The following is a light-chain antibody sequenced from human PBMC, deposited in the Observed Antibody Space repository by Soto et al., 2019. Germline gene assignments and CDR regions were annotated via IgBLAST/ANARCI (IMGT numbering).Light chain of an antibody. Sequence: EIVLTQSPATLSLSPGERATLSCRASQSVSSYLAWYQQKPGQAPRLLIYDASNRATGIPARFSGSGSGTDFTLTISSLEPEDFAVYYCQQRSNWPPLTFGGRTQVEIK. J-gene: IGKJ4*01. CDR3: QQRSNWPPLT. CDR2: DAS. V-gene: IGKV3-11*01. CDR1: QSVSSY.